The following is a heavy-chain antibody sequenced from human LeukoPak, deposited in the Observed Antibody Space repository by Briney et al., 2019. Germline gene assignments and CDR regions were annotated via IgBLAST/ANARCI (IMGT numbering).Heavy chain of an antibody. CDR2: IYSGGNT. CDR1: GFTVSSNY. D-gene: IGHD2-21*02. Sequence: GGSLRLSCAASGFTVSSNYMSWVRQAPGKGLEWVSVIYSGGNTYYADSVKGRFTISRDNARNTLYLQMNSLRAEDTALYYCARDLMVTNWFDPWGQGTLVTVTS. V-gene: IGHV3-53*01. CDR3: ARDLMVTNWFDP. J-gene: IGHJ5*02.